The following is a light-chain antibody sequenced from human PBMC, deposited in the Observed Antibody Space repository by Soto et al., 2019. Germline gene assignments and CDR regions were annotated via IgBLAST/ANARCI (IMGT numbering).Light chain of an antibody. V-gene: IGKV3-11*01. Sequence: EIVLTQSPAILSLSPGERATLSCRASQSVTIKLAWYQQKPGQPPRLLIYDASTRATGTPARFSGSGSGTDFTLSIRSLEPEDFACYFCLHRANWPLTCGGGTKVEI. CDR1: QSVTIK. CDR3: LHRANWPLT. CDR2: DAS. J-gene: IGKJ4*01.